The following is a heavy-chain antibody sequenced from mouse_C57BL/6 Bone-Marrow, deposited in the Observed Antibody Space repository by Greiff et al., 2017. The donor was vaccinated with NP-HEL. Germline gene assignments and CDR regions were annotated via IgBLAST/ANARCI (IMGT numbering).Heavy chain of an antibody. CDR3: ARHLLLYYFDY. J-gene: IGHJ2*01. Sequence: EVMLVESGGDLVKPGGSLKLSCAASGFTFSSYGMSWVRQTPDKRLEWVATLRSGGSYPYSPASVKGRFTISRDTAKHPLYLQMSSLKSEDTAMYYCARHLLLYYFDYWGQGTTLTVSS. V-gene: IGHV5-6*01. CDR1: GFTFSSYG. D-gene: IGHD2-10*01. CDR2: LRSGGSYP.